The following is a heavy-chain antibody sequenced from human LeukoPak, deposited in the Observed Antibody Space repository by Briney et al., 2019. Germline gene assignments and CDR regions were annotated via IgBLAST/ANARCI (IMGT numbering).Heavy chain of an antibody. Sequence: GGSLRLSCAASGFTFSSYSMNWVRQAPGKGLEWVSSISSSSSYIYYADSVKGRFTISRDNAKNSLYLQMNSLRAEDTAVYYCARDSIAVAADTYYYYMDVWGKGTTVTVSS. D-gene: IGHD6-19*01. CDR1: GFTFSSYS. V-gene: IGHV3-21*01. J-gene: IGHJ6*03. CDR2: ISSSSSYI. CDR3: ARDSIAVAADTYYYYMDV.